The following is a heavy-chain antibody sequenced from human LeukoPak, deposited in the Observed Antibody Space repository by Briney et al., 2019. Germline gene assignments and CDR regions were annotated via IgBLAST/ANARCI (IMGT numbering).Heavy chain of an antibody. J-gene: IGHJ4*02. CDR1: GYTFTGYY. D-gene: IGHD4-11*01. CDR3: ARPPTTVTEGNHFDY. CDR2: INPNSGGT. V-gene: IGHV1-2*02. Sequence: ASVKVSCEASGYTFTGYYMHWVRQAPGQGLEWMGWINPNSGGTNYAQKFQGRVTMTRDTSISTAYMELSRLRSDDTAVYYCARPPTTVTEGNHFDYWGQGTLVTVSS.